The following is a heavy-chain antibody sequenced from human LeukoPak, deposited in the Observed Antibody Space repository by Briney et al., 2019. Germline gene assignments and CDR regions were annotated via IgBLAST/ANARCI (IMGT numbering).Heavy chain of an antibody. CDR1: GGTFSSYA. D-gene: IGHD3-10*01. J-gene: IGHJ3*02. Sequence: ASVKVSCKASGGTFSSYAISWVRQAPGQGLEWMGRIIPILGIANYAQKFQGRVTITADKSTSTAYMELSSLRSEDTAVYYCARGYGPDAFDIWGQGTMVTVSS. V-gene: IGHV1-69*04. CDR2: IIPILGIA. CDR3: ARGYGPDAFDI.